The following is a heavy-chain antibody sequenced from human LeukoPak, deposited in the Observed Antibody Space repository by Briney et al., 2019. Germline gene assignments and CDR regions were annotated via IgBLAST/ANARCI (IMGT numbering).Heavy chain of an antibody. V-gene: IGHV1-8*01. J-gene: IGHJ3*02. CDR2: MNPNSGNT. CDR3: AILPIMITFGGVNAFDI. Sequence: ASVKVSCKASGYTFTSYDINWVRQATGQGLEWMGWMNPNSGNTGYAQKFQGRVTMTRSTSISTAYMELSSLRYEDTAVYYCAILPIMITFGGVNAFDIWGQGTMVTVSS. CDR1: GYTFTSYD. D-gene: IGHD3-16*01.